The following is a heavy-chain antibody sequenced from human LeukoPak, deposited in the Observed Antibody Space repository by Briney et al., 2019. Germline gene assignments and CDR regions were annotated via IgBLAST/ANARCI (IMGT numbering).Heavy chain of an antibody. J-gene: IGHJ4*02. D-gene: IGHD1-26*01. V-gene: IGHV3-23*01. CDR3: ARPRSGSYGGKLDN. CDR2: LTGSGGTT. Sequence: GGSLRLSCAASGFNVSRNYMSWVRQAPGRGLEWVSSLTGSGGTTYYADSVKGRFTISRDNSESTLYLQMNSLGADDTAVYYCARPRSGSYGGKLDNWGQGTLVTVSS. CDR1: GFNVSRNY.